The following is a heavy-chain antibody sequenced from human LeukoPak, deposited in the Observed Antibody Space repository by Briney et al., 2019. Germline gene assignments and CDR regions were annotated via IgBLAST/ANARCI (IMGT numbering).Heavy chain of an antibody. Sequence: GASVKVSCKASGYTFTSYYMHWVRQAPGQGLEWMGIINPSGGSTSYAQKFQGRVTMTRDMSTSTAYMELSSLGSEDTAVYYCATRPTTRYGMDVWGQGTTVIVSS. CDR3: ATRPTTRYGMDV. J-gene: IGHJ6*02. CDR2: INPSGGST. CDR1: GYTFTSYY. D-gene: IGHD1-1*01. V-gene: IGHV1-46*01.